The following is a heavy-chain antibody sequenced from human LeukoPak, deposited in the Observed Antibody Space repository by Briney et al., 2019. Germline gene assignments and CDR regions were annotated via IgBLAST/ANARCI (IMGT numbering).Heavy chain of an antibody. CDR3: ARGSHCGGDCYSLFES. V-gene: IGHV3-23*01. J-gene: IGHJ1*01. CDR2: ISGSGGAT. D-gene: IGHD2-21*02. CDR1: GVSFSSYT. Sequence: GGSLRLSCAASGVSFSSYTMMWVRQAPGKGLEWVSAISGSGGATNYADSVKGRFTISRDNAKNTLCLQMDSLRVEDTAVYYCARGSHCGGDCYSLFESWGQGTLATVSS.